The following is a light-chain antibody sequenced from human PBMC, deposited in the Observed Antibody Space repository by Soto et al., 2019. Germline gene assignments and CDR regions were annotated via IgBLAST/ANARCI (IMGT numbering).Light chain of an antibody. V-gene: IGKV1-39*01. CDR2: SAS. CDR3: QQTFSNLLS. CDR1: ETISDY. Sequence: IQMTQSPSSLSASVGDRVTITCRSSETISDYLHWYPHKPGEAPKVLISSASTLLAGVPSRFSGTGSGTDFTLTISSLQPEDVTTYYCQQTFSNLLSFGGGTKVEI. J-gene: IGKJ4*01.